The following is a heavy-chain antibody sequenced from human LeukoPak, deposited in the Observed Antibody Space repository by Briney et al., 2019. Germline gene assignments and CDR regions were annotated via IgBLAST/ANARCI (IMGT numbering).Heavy chain of an antibody. CDR2: IYYSGST. CDR3: ARGMGGYIPHAFDI. D-gene: IGHD5-12*01. V-gene: IGHV4-31*03. J-gene: IGHJ3*02. CDR1: GGSISSGGYY. Sequence: PSQTLSLTCTVSGGSISSGGYYWSWIRQHPGKGLEWIGYIYYSGSTYYNPSLKSRVTISVDTSKNQFSLKLSSVTAADTAVYYCARGMGGYIPHAFDIWGQGTMVTVSS.